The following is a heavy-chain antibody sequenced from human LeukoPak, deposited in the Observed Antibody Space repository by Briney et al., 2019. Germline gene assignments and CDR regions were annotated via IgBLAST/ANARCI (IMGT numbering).Heavy chain of an antibody. J-gene: IGHJ6*02. CDR1: GGTFSSYA. Sequence: GASVKVSCKASGGTFSSYAMHWVRQAPGQRLEWMGWINAGNGNTKYSQKFQGRVTITRDTSASTAYMELSSLRSEDTAVYYCARCAVDCSSTSCYRYYYYYGMDVWGQGTTVTVSS. V-gene: IGHV1-3*01. D-gene: IGHD2-2*01. CDR2: INAGNGNT. CDR3: ARCAVDCSSTSCYRYYYYYGMDV.